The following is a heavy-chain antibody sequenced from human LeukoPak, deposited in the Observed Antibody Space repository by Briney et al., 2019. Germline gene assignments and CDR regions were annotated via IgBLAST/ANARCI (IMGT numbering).Heavy chain of an antibody. Sequence: PGGSLRLSCAASGFTFDDYGMSWVRQAPGKGLEWVSGINWNGGSTGYADSVKGRFTISRDNAKNSLYLQMNSLRAEDTAVYYCAKVIVGATSFDYWGQGTLVTVSS. CDR3: AKVIVGATSFDY. D-gene: IGHD1-26*01. J-gene: IGHJ4*02. CDR1: GFTFDDYG. CDR2: INWNGGST. V-gene: IGHV3-20*04.